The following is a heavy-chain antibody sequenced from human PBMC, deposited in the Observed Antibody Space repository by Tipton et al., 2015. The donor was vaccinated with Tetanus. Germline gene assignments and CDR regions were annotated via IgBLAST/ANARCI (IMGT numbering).Heavy chain of an antibody. CDR1: GVSISGYY. V-gene: IGHV4-4*07. CDR2: VDRSGTT. J-gene: IGHJ5*02. D-gene: IGHD2-2*01. Sequence: TLSLTCTVSGVSISGYYWSWIRQLAGEGLEWIGRVDRSGTTTYNPSLKGRVTMSLDTSKNQFSLKLTSVTAADTAMYYCARGSDIVVVPGVTRADWFDPWGQGTLVTVSS. CDR3: ARGSDIVVVPGVTRADWFDP.